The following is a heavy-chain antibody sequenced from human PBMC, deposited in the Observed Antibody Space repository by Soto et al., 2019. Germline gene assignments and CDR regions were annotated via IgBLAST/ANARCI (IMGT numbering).Heavy chain of an antibody. Sequence: GGSLRLSCAASGFTFSSYGMHWVRQAPGKGLEWVAVIWYDGSNKYYADSVKGRFTISRDNSKNTLYLQMNSLRAEDTAVYYCARDRARYCSGGSCYPKENYGMDVWGKGTTVTVS. V-gene: IGHV3-33*01. CDR1: GFTFSSYG. CDR2: IWYDGSNK. CDR3: ARDRARYCSGGSCYPKENYGMDV. J-gene: IGHJ6*04. D-gene: IGHD2-15*01.